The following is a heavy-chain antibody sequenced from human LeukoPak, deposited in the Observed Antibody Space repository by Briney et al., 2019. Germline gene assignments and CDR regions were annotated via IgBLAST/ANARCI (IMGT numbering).Heavy chain of an antibody. D-gene: IGHD3-10*01. V-gene: IGHV1-69*04. Sequence: ASVKVSCKASGGTFSSYAISWVRQAPGQGLEWMGRIIPILGIANYAQKFQGRVTITADKSTSTAYMELSSLRSEDTAVYYCARVPRRFGESYFDYWGQGTLVTVSS. CDR1: GGTFSSYA. J-gene: IGHJ4*02. CDR2: IIPILGIA. CDR3: ARVPRRFGESYFDY.